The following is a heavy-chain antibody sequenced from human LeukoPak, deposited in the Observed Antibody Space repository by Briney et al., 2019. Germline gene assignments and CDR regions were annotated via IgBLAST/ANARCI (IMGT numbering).Heavy chain of an antibody. V-gene: IGHV3-21*01. CDR1: GFTFSSYS. CDR3: ARGAINSGSYDAYFDY. D-gene: IGHD1-26*01. J-gene: IGHJ4*02. Sequence: PGGSLRLSCAASGFTFSSYSMNWVRQAPGKGLEWVSSIGSGSTYIYYADSMKGRFTISRDNAKKSLYLQVNSLRAEDTAVYYCARGAINSGSYDAYFDYWGQGTLVTVSS. CDR2: IGSGSTYI.